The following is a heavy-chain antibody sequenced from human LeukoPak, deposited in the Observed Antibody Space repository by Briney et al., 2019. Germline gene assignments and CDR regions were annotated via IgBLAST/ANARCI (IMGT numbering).Heavy chain of an antibody. CDR3: ARDLDYYATDY. J-gene: IGHJ4*02. CDR1: GFSLSSYW. CDR2: IGKDGRGN. Sequence: GRSLRLSCAASGFSLSSYWMSWVRQAPGKGLEWVANIGKDGRGNHYVDSVKGRFTISRDNAKNSLYLQMNSLRVDDTAVYYRARDLDYYATDYWGQGTLVTVSS. V-gene: IGHV3-7*01. D-gene: IGHD3/OR15-3a*01.